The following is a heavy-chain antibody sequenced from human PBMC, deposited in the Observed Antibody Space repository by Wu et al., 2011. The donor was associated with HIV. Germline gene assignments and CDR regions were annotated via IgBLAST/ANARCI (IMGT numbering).Heavy chain of an antibody. J-gene: IGHJ4*02. CDR1: GGTFNSYG. CDR2: IIPIFGTA. V-gene: IGHV1-69*14. Sequence: QVQLVQSGAAVKKPGSSVKVSCKASGGTFNSYGITWVRQSPGQGLEWMGGIIPIFGTANYAQKFQGRVTITADKSTSTAYMELSSLRSEDTAMYYCARDFGGDGDSWGQGTLVTVSS. CDR3: ARDFGGDGDS. D-gene: IGHD2-21*01.